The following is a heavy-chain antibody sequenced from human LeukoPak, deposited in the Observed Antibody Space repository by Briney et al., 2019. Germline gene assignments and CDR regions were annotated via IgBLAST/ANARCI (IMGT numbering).Heavy chain of an antibody. V-gene: IGHV3-48*01. CDR3: VRDNSRGQSLGVIY. J-gene: IGHJ4*02. CDR2: INADSSTI. D-gene: IGHD3-22*01. CDR1: GFTFSTYN. Sequence: GGSLRLSCAASGFTFSTYNMNWVRQAPGKGLEWISYINADSSTIQYADSVRGRFTTSRDNVKNSLYLQMNSLRAEDTAVYYCVRDNSRGQSLGVIYWGQGSLVTVSS.